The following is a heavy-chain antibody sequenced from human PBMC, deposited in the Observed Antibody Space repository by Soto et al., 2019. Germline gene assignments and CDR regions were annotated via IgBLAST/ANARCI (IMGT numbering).Heavy chain of an antibody. CDR2: INPSGGST. V-gene: IGHV1-46*01. D-gene: IGHD2-8*01. J-gene: IGHJ6*02. CDR3: ARDPSVLMVYAIRSYYYYGMDV. CDR1: GYTFTSYY. Sequence: ASVKVSCKASGYTFTSYYMHWVRQAPGQGLEWTGIINPSGGSTSYAQKFQGRVTMTRDTSTSTVYMELSSLRSEDTAVYYCARDPSVLMVYAIRSYYYYGMDVWGQGTMVTVSS.